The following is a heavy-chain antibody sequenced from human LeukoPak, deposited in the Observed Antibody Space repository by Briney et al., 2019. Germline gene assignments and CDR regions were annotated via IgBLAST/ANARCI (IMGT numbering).Heavy chain of an antibody. CDR3: TRSGFGGGVHFDD. CDR2: MNPNSGDT. D-gene: IGHD3-16*01. V-gene: IGHV1-8*01. Sequence: GASVKVSCKASGYTFTSYDINWVRQAAGQGLEWMGWMNPNSGDTGYVEKFQGRVTMARDTSITTAYMELSSLRSEDTAVYYCTRSGFGGGVHFDDWGQGTPVTVSS. J-gene: IGHJ4*02. CDR1: GYTFTSYD.